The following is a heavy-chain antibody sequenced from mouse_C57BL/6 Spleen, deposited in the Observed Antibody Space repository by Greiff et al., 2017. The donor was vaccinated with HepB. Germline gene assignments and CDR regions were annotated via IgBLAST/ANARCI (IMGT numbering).Heavy chain of an antibody. CDR3: ARRDGSSPHYYAMDY. V-gene: IGHV8-12*01. D-gene: IGHD1-1*01. CDR1: GFSLSTSGMG. J-gene: IGHJ4*01. CDR2: IYWDDDK. Sequence: QVTLKVSGPGILQSSQTLSLTCSFSGFSLSTSGMGVSWIRQPSGKGLEWLAHIYWDDDKRYNPSLKSRLTISKDTSRNQVFLKITSVDTADTATYYCARRDGSSPHYYAMDYWGQGTSVTVSS.